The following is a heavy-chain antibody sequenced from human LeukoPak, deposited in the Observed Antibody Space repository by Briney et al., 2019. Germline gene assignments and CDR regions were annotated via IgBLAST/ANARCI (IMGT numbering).Heavy chain of an antibody. Sequence: ASVKVSCKASGYTFTSYDINWLRQATGQGPEWMGWMSPNSGNTGYAQKFQDRVTMTKDTSISTAYMELSSLRFEDTAVYYCTRSVRNGHIDYWGQGTLVTVSS. CDR3: TRSVRNGHIDY. CDR2: MSPNSGNT. CDR1: GYTFTSYD. V-gene: IGHV1-8*01. D-gene: IGHD2-21*01. J-gene: IGHJ4*02.